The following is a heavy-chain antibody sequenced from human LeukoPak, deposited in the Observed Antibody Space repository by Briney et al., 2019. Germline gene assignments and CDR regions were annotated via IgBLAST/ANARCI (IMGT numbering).Heavy chain of an antibody. D-gene: IGHD3-10*01. CDR3: AKDQSHLWFGEFPSQQPINWFDP. V-gene: IGHV3-9*01. CDR1: GFTFDDYA. CDR2: ISWNSGSI. Sequence: PGRSLRLSCAASGFTFDDYAMHWVRQAPGKGLEWVSGISWNSGSIGYADSVKGRFTISRDNAKNSLYLQMNSLRAEDTALYYCAKDQSHLWFGEFPSQQPINWFDPWGQGTLVTVSS. J-gene: IGHJ5*02.